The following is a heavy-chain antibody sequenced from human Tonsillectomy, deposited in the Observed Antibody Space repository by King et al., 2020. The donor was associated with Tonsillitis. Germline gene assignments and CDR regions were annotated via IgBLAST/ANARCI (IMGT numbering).Heavy chain of an antibody. J-gene: IGHJ5*01. V-gene: IGHV3-30*04. D-gene: IGHD4-11*01. Sequence: VQLVESGGGVVQPGRSLRLSCAASGFTFSTYAMHWVRQAPGKGLAWVAVISYDGSNRYYADSVKGRFTISRDNLKNTLYLQMNSLRPEDTAVYYCARDLNYSKPDSWGQGTLVTVSS. CDR3: ARDLNYSKPDS. CDR2: ISYDGSNR. CDR1: GFTFSTYA.